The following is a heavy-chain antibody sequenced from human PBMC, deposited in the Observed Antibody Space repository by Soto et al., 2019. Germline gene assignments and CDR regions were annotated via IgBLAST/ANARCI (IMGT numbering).Heavy chain of an antibody. D-gene: IGHD6-13*01. V-gene: IGHV1-18*01. CDR2: INAYNGNT. CDR1: GYTFTSYG. J-gene: IGHJ1*01. Sequence: ASVKVSCKASGYTFTSYGISRVRQAPGQGLEWMGWINAYNGNTNYAQKLQGRVTMTRDTSTSTAYMELSSLRSEDTAVYYCARVRMGSRWYANVWEYYQHWRRGTLVTVSS. CDR3: ARVRMGSRWYANVWEYYQH.